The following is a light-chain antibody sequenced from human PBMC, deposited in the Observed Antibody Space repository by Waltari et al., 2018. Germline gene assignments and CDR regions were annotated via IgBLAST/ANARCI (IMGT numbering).Light chain of an antibody. Sequence: EVVLTQSPATLSVSRGERATIPCRASQRVSSDLAWYQQKPGQAPRLIIHGASIRATGIPARFSGSGSGTEFTLTISSLQSEDSAVYYCQQYNKWPPGTFGQGTKVEIK. CDR2: GAS. J-gene: IGKJ1*01. V-gene: IGKV3-15*01. CDR1: QRVSSD. CDR3: QQYNKWPPGT.